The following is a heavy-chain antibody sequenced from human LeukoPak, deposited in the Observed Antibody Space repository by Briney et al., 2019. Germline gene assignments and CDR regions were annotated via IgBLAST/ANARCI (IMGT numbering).Heavy chain of an antibody. CDR1: GGSISSYY. CDR2: IYYSGST. V-gene: IGHV4-59*01. D-gene: IGHD6-13*01. Sequence: PSETLSLACTLPGGSISSYYWSWIRQPPGKGLEWIGYIYYSGSTNYDPSLKSRVTISVDTSKNQFSLKLSSVTAADTAVYYCARSSGWGSSSVDYWGQGTLVTVSS. J-gene: IGHJ4*02. CDR3: ARSSGWGSSSVDY.